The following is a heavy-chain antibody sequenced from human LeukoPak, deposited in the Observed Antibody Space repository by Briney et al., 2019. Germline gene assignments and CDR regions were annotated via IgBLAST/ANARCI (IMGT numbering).Heavy chain of an antibody. V-gene: IGHV5-51*01. CDR3: ARHLDGYNPFDY. CDR1: GYSFTSYW. D-gene: IGHD5-24*01. J-gene: IGHJ4*02. CDR2: TYPLNSDT. Sequence: PGESLKISCKGSGYSFTSYWIGWVRQMPGKGLECMGITYPLNSDTRYSPSFQGQVTISADKSVSTAYLQWSSLKASDTAIYYCARHLDGYNPFDYWGQGTLVTVSS.